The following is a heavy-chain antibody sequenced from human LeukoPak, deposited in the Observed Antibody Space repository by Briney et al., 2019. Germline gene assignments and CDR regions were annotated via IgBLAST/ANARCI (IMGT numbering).Heavy chain of an antibody. CDR1: GFTFSSYS. V-gene: IGHV3-21*05. CDR3: ARDSTGDYYDSSGYHFDY. CDR2: ISSSSSYI. J-gene: IGHJ4*02. D-gene: IGHD3-22*01. Sequence: PGGSLRLSCAASGFTFSSYSMNWVRRAPGKGLEWVSYISSSSSYIYYADSVKGRFTISRDNAKNSLYLQMNSLRAEDTAVYYCARDSTGDYYDSSGYHFDYWGQGTLVTVSS.